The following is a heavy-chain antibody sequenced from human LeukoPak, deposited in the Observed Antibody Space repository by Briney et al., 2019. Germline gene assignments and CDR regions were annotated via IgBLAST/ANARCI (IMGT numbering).Heavy chain of an antibody. J-gene: IGHJ2*01. CDR1: GYSFTSYW. CDR2: IDPSDSYT. D-gene: IGHD3-10*01. Sequence: GGSLQISFQGSGYSFTSYWISWVRPMPGKGLEWMGRIDPSDSYTNYSTSFQGHVTISADKSISTAYLQWSSLKASDTAMYYCARHSMVRGVDLWGRGTLVTVS. CDR3: ARHSMVRGVDL. V-gene: IGHV5-10-1*01.